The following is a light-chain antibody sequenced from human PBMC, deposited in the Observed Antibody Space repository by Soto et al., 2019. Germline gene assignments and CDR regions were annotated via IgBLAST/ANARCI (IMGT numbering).Light chain of an antibody. CDR1: QSVSIN. CDR3: QQYNNWPL. V-gene: IGKV3-15*01. CDR2: GAS. Sequence: EIVMTQSPATLSVSPGERATLSCRASQSVSINLAWYQQKPGQAPRLLIYGASTRATGIPARFSGSGSGTEFTLTISSLQSEDYAVYFCQQYNNWPLFGQGTKVDIK. J-gene: IGKJ1*01.